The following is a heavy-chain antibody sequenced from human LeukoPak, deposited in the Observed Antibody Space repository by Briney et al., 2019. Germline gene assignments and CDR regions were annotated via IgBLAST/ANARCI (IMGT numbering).Heavy chain of an antibody. J-gene: IGHJ4*02. D-gene: IGHD1-14*01. CDR2: FGTRSTSI. CDR1: GFTFSGYS. CDR3: AREFTGGFDF. V-gene: IGHV3-21*01. Sequence: PGGSLRLSCTASGFTFSGYSMNWIRQAPGKGLEWVSSFGTRSTSIYHAGSVKGRFAISRDKAKNSLYLQMNSLRSEDTAVYYFAREFTGGFDFWGQGTWSPSPQ.